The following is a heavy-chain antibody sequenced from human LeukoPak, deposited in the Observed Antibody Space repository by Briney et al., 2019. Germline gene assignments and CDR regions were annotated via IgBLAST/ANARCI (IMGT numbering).Heavy chain of an antibody. Sequence: GGSLRLSCTASGFTFGDYAMSWVRQAPGKGLEWVGFIRSKAYGGTTEYAASVKGRFTISRDDSKSIAYLQMNSLKTEDTGVYYCTREGLSSSWFPLYYFDYWGQGTLVTVSS. CDR3: TREGLSSSWFPLYYFDY. CDR2: IRSKAYGGTT. V-gene: IGHV3-49*04. J-gene: IGHJ4*02. D-gene: IGHD6-13*01. CDR1: GFTFGDYA.